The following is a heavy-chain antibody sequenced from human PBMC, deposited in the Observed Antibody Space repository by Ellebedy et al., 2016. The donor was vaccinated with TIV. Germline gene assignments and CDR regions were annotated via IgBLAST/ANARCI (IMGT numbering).Heavy chain of an antibody. V-gene: IGHV3-30*03. CDR2: ISYDGSNK. CDR3: ARRSYYDSSGIEYYFDY. J-gene: IGHJ4*02. CDR1: GFTFSSYG. Sequence: GGSLRLXCAASGFTFSSYGMHWVRQAPGKGLEWVAVISYDGSNKYYADSVKGRFTISRDNAKNSLYLQMNSLRAEDTAVYYCARRSYYDSSGIEYYFDYWGQGTLVTVSS. D-gene: IGHD3-22*01.